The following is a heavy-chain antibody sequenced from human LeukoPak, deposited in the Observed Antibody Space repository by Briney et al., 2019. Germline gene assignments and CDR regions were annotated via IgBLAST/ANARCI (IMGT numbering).Heavy chain of an antibody. Sequence: SQTLSLTCTVSGGSISSGSYYWSWIRQPAGKGLEWIGRIYTSGSTNYNPSLKSRVTISVDTSKNQFSLKLSSVTATDTAVYYCARATQTRYCSSTSCLDAFDIWGQGTMVTVSS. CDR2: IYTSGST. V-gene: IGHV4-61*02. CDR3: ARATQTRYCSSTSCLDAFDI. CDR1: GGSISSGSYY. J-gene: IGHJ3*02. D-gene: IGHD2-2*01.